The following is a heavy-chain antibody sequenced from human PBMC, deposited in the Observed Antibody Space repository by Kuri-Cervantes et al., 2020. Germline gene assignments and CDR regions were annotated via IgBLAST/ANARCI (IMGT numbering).Heavy chain of an antibody. D-gene: IGHD2-15*01. CDR2: INNDGAVR. CDR1: GFSFSSNW. Sequence: GESLKISCTASGFSFSSNWMHWVRQAPGKGLVWVSRINNDGAVRECADSVKGRFTISRDNAKNSLYLQMNSLRAEDTAVYYCARNRYCSGGSCYDQYYYMDVWGKGTTVTVSS. CDR3: ARNRYCSGGSCYDQYYYMDV. J-gene: IGHJ6*03. V-gene: IGHV3-74*03.